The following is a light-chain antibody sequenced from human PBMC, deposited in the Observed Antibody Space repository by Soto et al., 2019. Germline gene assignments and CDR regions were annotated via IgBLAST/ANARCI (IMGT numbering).Light chain of an antibody. CDR1: NIGSKS. CDR3: QVWDSISDVV. V-gene: IGLV3-21*04. CDR2: YDS. J-gene: IGLJ2*01. Sequence: SYELTQPPSVSVAPGKTARITCGGNNIGSKSVHWYQQKPGQAPVLVIYYDSDRPSGIPERFSGSNSGNTATLTISRVEAGDAADYYCQVWDSISDVVFGGGTNLTVL.